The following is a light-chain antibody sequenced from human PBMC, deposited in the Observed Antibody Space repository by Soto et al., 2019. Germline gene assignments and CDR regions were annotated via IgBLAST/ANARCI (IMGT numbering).Light chain of an antibody. Sequence: DIHSTHSPSSLAACLGDRVPITFQSSQGISNYVAWYQQKPGKVPKLLIYAASTLQSGVPSRFSGSGSGTDFTLTISSLQPEDVATYYCQKYNSAPLTFGGGTKVDIK. CDR3: QKYNSAPLT. V-gene: IGKV1-27*01. CDR1: QGISNY. CDR2: AAS. J-gene: IGKJ4*01.